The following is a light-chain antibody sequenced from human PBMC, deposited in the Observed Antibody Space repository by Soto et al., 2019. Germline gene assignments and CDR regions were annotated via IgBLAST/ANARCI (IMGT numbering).Light chain of an antibody. CDR1: SSNIGSNT. Sequence: QSVLTQPPSASGTPGQRVTISCSVSSSNIGSNTVNWYQQLPGTAPKLLIYSHNQRPSGVPDRFSGSKSGTSASLAISGLQSEDEAVYYCAARDVSLNGHYVFGTGTKVNV. J-gene: IGLJ1*01. V-gene: IGLV1-44*01. CDR3: AARDVSLNGHYV. CDR2: SHN.